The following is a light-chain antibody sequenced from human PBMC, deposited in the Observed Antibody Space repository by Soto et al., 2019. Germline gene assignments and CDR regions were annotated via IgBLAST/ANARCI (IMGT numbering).Light chain of an antibody. CDR1: TSNIEKFY. CDR2: RNN. V-gene: IGLV1-47*01. J-gene: IGLJ2*01. Sequence: QSVLTQPPSASGTPGQRVTLSCSGSTSNIEKFYVYWYQQVPGTAPKLLIYRNNQRPSGVPDRVAGSKSGTSASLAISGLRSEDEAEYYCASWDDSLRGVIFGGGTKLTVL. CDR3: ASWDDSLRGVI.